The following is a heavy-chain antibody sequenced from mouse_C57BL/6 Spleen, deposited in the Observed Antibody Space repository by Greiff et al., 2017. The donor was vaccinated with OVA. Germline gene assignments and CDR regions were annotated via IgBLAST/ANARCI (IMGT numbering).Heavy chain of an antibody. V-gene: IGHV5-6*01. J-gene: IGHJ2*01. CDR2: ISSGGSYP. CDR3: ARHRELGRVLYY. Sequence: EVQRVESGGDLVKPGGSLKLSCAASGFTFSSYGMSWVRQTPDKRLGGVATISSGGSYPYYPDSVKGRFTISRDNAKNTLYLQMSSLKSEDTAMYYCARHRELGRVLYYWGQGTTLTVSS. D-gene: IGHD4-1*01. CDR1: GFTFSSYG.